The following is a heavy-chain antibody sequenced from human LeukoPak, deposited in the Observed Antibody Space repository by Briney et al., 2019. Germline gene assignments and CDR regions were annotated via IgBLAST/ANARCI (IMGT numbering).Heavy chain of an antibody. V-gene: IGHV1-8*03. CDR1: GYTFTSYD. J-gene: IGHJ6*03. CDR2: MNPNSGNT. Sequence: ASVKVSCKASGYTFTSYDINWVRQATGQGLEWMGWMNPNSGNTGYAQKFQGRVTITRNTSISTAYMELSSLRSEDTAVYYCARGRRIAARRNYYYYYMDVWGKGTTATASS. CDR3: ARGRRIAARRNYYYYYMDV. D-gene: IGHD6-6*01.